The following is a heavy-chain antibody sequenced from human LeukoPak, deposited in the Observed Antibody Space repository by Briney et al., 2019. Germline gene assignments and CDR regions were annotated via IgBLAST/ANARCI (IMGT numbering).Heavy chain of an antibody. CDR2: IYHSGST. Sequence: SETLSLTCTVSGGSISPYYWSWIRQPPGKGLEWIGYIYHSGSTNYNPSLQSRVTISVDTSKNQFSLNLNSVTAADTAVYYCARGGFAYYYDSSGYYYFDYWGQGTLVTVSS. J-gene: IGHJ4*02. CDR3: ARGGFAYYYDSSGYYYFDY. CDR1: GGSISPYY. V-gene: IGHV4-59*01. D-gene: IGHD3-22*01.